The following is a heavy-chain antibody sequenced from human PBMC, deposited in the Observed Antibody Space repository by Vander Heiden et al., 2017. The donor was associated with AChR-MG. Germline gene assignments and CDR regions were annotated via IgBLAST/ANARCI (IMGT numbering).Heavy chain of an antibody. CDR1: GFPFSSYA. Sequence: EVQLLESGGGLVQPGGSLRLSCAASGFPFSSYAMSWVRPGPGKGLEWVSAISGSGGSTYDADSVKGRFTISRDNSKNTLYLQMNSLRAEDTAVYYCAKGTTGGELLGYYYGMDVWGQGTTVTVSS. V-gene: IGHV3-23*01. D-gene: IGHD1-26*01. CDR3: AKGTTGGELLGYYYGMDV. CDR2: ISGSGGST. J-gene: IGHJ6*02.